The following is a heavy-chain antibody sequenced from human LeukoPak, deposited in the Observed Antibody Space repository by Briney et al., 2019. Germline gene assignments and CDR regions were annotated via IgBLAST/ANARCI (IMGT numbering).Heavy chain of an antibody. J-gene: IGHJ4*02. V-gene: IGHV4-34*01. CDR3: ARIQVGATHVDY. D-gene: IGHD1-26*01. CDR1: GGSFSDYY. CDR2: INHSGST. Sequence: PSETLSLTCAVYGGSFSDYYWSWIRQPPGKGLEWIGEINHSGSTNYNPSLKSRVTISVDTSKNQFSLKLNSVTAADTAVYYCARIQVGATHVDYWGQGTLVTVSS.